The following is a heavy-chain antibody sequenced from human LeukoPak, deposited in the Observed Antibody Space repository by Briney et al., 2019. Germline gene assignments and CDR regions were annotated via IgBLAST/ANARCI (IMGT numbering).Heavy chain of an antibody. J-gene: IGHJ4*02. Sequence: GGSLRLSCAASGFTVSSNYMSWVRQAPGRRLEWVSVIYSGGSTYYSDSVKGRFSISRDNSKNTLYLQMNSLRAEDTAVYYCARGGYSYGPQAYWGQGTLVTVSS. V-gene: IGHV3-53*01. CDR2: IYSGGST. D-gene: IGHD5-18*01. CDR3: ARGGYSYGPQAY. CDR1: GFTVSSNY.